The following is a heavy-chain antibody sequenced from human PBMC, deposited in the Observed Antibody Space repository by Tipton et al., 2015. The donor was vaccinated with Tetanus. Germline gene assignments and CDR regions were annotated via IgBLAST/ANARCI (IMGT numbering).Heavy chain of an antibody. CDR2: IYQTGST. J-gene: IGHJ5*02. CDR3: ARVDDSVWGSPFDP. CDR1: GALLTTGGYS. V-gene: IGHV4-30-2*01. Sequence: LRLSCNVTGALLTTGGYSWGWIRQPPGQGLEWMGYIYQTGSTYFNPSLRSRLTMSFKMSKNQFSLKLTSATAADTAVYYCARVDDSVWGSPFDPWGQGVLVTVSS. D-gene: IGHD3-16*01.